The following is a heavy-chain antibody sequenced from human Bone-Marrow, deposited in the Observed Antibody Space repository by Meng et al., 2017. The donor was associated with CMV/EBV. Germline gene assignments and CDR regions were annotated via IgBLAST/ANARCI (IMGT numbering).Heavy chain of an antibody. CDR2: ISGSGGST. CDR1: GFTFSSYA. D-gene: IGHD2-15*01. Sequence: GESLKISCAASGFTFSSYAMHWVRQAPGKGLEYVSAISGSGGSTYYADSVKGRFTISRDNSKKTLYLQMNSLRAEDTAVYYCAKGVFCSDEPPYFDYWGQGTLVTVSS. V-gene: IGHV3-23*01. CDR3: AKGVFCSDEPPYFDY. J-gene: IGHJ4*02.